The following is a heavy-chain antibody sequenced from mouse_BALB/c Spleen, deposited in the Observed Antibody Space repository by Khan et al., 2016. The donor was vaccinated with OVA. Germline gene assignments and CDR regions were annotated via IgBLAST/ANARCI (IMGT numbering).Heavy chain of an antibody. J-gene: IGHJ4*01. Sequence: VQLVESGPELKRPGETVKISCKASGHTFTKFGMNWVKRAPGKGLKWMGWINTYTGEPTYADDFNGRFAFSLETSANTAYLQINDLKNEDTATYFCARPPYFSYVMDNWGQGTSVTVSS. D-gene: IGHD2-10*01. CDR2: INTYTGEP. CDR3: ARPPYFSYVMDN. V-gene: IGHV9-3-1*01. CDR1: GHTFTKFG.